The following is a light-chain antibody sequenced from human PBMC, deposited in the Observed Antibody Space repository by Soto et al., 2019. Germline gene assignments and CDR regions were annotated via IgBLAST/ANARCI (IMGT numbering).Light chain of an antibody. CDR3: QVWYSSTDYWV. V-gene: IGLV3-21*02. CDR2: DDS. J-gene: IGLJ3*02. Sequence: SYELTQPPSVSVAPGQTARITCGGSNIGSKSVHWYQQKQGQAPVLVVYDDSDRPSGIPERFSGSNSGNTATLTIRRVEGGDYSDYYCQVWYSSTDYWVFGAGTKLTVL. CDR1: NIGSKS.